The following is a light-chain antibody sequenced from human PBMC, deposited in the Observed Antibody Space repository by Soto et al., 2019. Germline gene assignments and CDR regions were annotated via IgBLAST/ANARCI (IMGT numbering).Light chain of an antibody. Sequence: DIQITQSPSTLAASVVDRVTITCGASEIITNRLAWYQQKPGKAPKLFIYDASSLQSGVPSRFSGSGYGTEFSLTISSLQPDDFATYYCKQYYGYPLSFGGGTQVDIK. CDR3: KQYYGYPLS. CDR2: DAS. CDR1: EIITNR. V-gene: IGKV1-5*01. J-gene: IGKJ4*01.